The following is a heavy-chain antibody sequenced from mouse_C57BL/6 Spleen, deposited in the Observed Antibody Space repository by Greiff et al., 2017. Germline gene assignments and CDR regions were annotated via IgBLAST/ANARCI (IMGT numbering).Heavy chain of an antibody. CDR3: AIYYYGSSYGFDV. Sequence: QVQLKQSGAELVRPGTSVKMSCKASGYTFTNYWIGWAKQRPGHGLEWIGDIYPGGGYTNYNEKFKGKATLTADKSSSTAYMQFSSLTSEDSAIYYCAIYYYGSSYGFDVWGTGTTVTVSS. D-gene: IGHD1-1*01. CDR2: IYPGGGYT. V-gene: IGHV1-63*01. J-gene: IGHJ1*03. CDR1: GYTFTNYW.